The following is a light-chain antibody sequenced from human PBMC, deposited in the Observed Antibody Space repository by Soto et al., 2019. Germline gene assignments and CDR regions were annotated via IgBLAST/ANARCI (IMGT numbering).Light chain of an antibody. CDR2: QVS. Sequence: DVVKTQSPLSLSLTLGQPASISCRSSQGLVYSDGNTFLNWFHQRPGQSPRRLIYQVSNRDSGVPDRFSGSGSGTDYTLTISGVEAEDVGIYYCVQGTHWPWTFGQGTKVEIK. CDR1: QGLVYSDGNTF. J-gene: IGKJ1*01. CDR3: VQGTHWPWT. V-gene: IGKV2-30*01.